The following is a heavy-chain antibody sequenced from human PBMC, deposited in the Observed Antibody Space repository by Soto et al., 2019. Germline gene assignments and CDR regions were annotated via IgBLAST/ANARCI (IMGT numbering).Heavy chain of an antibody. D-gene: IGHD6-6*01. J-gene: IGHJ6*02. V-gene: IGHV3-23*01. CDR3: PNGFVAAPLPGYGMDV. CDR1: GFTFSSYA. CDR2: ISGSGGST. Sequence: GGSLRLSCAASGFTFSSYAMSWVRQAPGKGLEWVSAISGSGGSTYYADSVKGRFTISRDNSKNTLYLQMNSLRAEDTAVYSCPNGFVAAPLPGYGMDVWGQGTTVTVSS.